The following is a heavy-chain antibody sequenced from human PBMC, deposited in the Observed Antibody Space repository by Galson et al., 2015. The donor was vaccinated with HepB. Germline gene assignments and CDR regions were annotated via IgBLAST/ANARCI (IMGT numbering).Heavy chain of an antibody. CDR3: ARGSEYFDY. CDR1: GYTFTTYG. Sequence: SVKVSCKASGYTFTTYGIHWVRQAPGQRLEWMGWINAANGNTKNSQKFQGRVTITRDTSASTAYMELSSLRSEDTAVYYCARGSEYFDYWGQGTLVTASS. J-gene: IGHJ4*02. V-gene: IGHV1-3*01. CDR2: INAANGNT. D-gene: IGHD6-19*01.